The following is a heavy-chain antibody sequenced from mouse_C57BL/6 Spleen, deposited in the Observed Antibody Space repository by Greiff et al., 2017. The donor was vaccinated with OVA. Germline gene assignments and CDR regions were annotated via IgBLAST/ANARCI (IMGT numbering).Heavy chain of an antibody. Sequence: QVHVKQSGAELARPGASVKLSCKASGYTFTSYGISWVKQRPGQGLEWIGEIYPRSGNTYYNEKFKGKATLTADKSSSTAYMELRSLTSEDSAVYFCARSTHISTVWAMDYWGQGTSVTVSS. D-gene: IGHD1-1*01. V-gene: IGHV1-81*01. J-gene: IGHJ4*01. CDR1: GYTFTSYG. CDR2: IYPRSGNT. CDR3: ARSTHISTVWAMDY.